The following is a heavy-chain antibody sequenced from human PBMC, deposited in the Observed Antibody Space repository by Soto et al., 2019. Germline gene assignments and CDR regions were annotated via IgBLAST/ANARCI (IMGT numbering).Heavy chain of an antibody. V-gene: IGHV3-23*01. D-gene: IGHD6-25*01. CDR1: GFTFPNYA. Sequence: VRLLESGGGLVQPGGSLRLSCFASGFTFPNYAMSWVRQAPGKGLEWVSVVTGRASSTYYADSVEGRFTISRDNSRNTLFLQMNSRRAEDPAVYYCAKHLPSKKKQRLWAEAFHISGQGTRLTVSS. CDR3: AKHLPSKKKQRLWAEAFHI. J-gene: IGHJ3*02. CDR2: VTGRASST.